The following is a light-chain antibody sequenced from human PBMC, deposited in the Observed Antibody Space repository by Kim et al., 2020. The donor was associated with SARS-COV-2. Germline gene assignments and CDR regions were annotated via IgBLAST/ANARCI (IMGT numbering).Light chain of an antibody. CDR2: SNS. V-gene: IGLV1-44*01. Sequence: QSVLTQPPSASGTPGQRVTISCSGSSSNIGSHTVNWYQQFPGTAPKLLIFSNSLRPSGVPDRFSGSKSGTSASLAISGLQSEDEADYICATWDDNLSAWVFGGGTSLTVL. J-gene: IGLJ3*02. CDR3: ATWDDNLSAWV. CDR1: SSNIGSHT.